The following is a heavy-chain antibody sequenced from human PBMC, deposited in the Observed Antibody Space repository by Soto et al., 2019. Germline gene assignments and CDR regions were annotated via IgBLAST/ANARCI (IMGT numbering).Heavy chain of an antibody. D-gene: IGHD3-22*01. Sequence: GGSLGLSCAASGFTFSSYGMHWVRQGPGKGLEWVAVISYDGSNKYYADSVKGRFTISRDNSKNTLYLQMNSLRAEDTAVYYCAKDFLVVIPISSGMDVWGQGTTVTVSS. J-gene: IGHJ6*02. CDR3: AKDFLVVIPISSGMDV. CDR1: GFTFSSYG. V-gene: IGHV3-30*18. CDR2: ISYDGSNK.